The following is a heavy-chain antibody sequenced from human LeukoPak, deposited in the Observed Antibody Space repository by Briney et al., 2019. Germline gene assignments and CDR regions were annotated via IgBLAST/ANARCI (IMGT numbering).Heavy chain of an antibody. CDR3: ARDRHWNQGNFDY. V-gene: IGHV1-2*02. Sequence: ASVKVSCKASGYPFTGYYLHWVRQAPGQGLEWMGWINPNSGFTNYAQKFQGRVTMTRDTSINTAFMELSRLRSDDTAVYYCARDRHWNQGNFDYWGQGTLVTVSS. CDR1: GYPFTGYY. D-gene: IGHD1-14*01. J-gene: IGHJ4*02. CDR2: INPNSGFT.